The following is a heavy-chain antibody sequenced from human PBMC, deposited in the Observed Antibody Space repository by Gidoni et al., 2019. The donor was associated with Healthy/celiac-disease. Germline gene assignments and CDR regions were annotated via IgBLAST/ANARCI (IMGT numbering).Heavy chain of an antibody. CDR1: GYTFTYRY. Sequence: QMTLVQSGAEVKKTGSSVKVSCKASGYTFTYRYLHWVRQAPGQALEWMGWSTPFHGNTNYAPKFQDRAPITRDRSMSTAYMELSSLRAEDTAMYSCASTYSSGSWFDPWGQGTLVTVSS. CDR2: STPFHGNT. J-gene: IGHJ5*02. V-gene: IGHV1-45*02. CDR3: ASTYSSGSWFDP. D-gene: IGHD6-19*01.